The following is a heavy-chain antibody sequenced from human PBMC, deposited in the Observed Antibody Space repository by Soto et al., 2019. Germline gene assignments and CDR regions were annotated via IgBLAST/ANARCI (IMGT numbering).Heavy chain of an antibody. CDR2: IYPGDSDT. J-gene: IGHJ3*02. Sequence: GESLKISCKGSGYSFTSYWIDWVRQMPGKGLEWMGIIYPGDSDTRYSPSFQGQVTISADKSISTAYLQWSSLKASDTAMYYCARPGITMIATHAFDIWGQGTMVTVSS. CDR1: GYSFTSYW. V-gene: IGHV5-51*01. D-gene: IGHD3-22*01. CDR3: ARPGITMIATHAFDI.